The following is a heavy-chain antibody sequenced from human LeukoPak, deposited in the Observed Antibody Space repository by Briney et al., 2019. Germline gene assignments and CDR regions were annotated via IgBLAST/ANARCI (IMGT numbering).Heavy chain of an antibody. Sequence: ASVKVSFKASGYTFTSYDINWVRQAPGQGLEWMGWMNPNSGKTGYAQKFQGRVTMTRNTSISTAYMELSSLRSEDTAVYYCARDRRIAAAGTLSYWGQGTLVTVSS. V-gene: IGHV1-8*01. J-gene: IGHJ4*02. CDR2: MNPNSGKT. D-gene: IGHD6-13*01. CDR1: GYTFTSYD. CDR3: ARDRRIAAAGTLSY.